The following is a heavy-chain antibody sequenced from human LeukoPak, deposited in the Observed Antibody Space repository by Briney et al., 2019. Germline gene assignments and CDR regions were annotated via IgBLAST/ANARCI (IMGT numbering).Heavy chain of an antibody. V-gene: IGHV4-39*01. J-gene: IGHJ4*02. CDR2: IYCSGST. D-gene: IGHD3-22*01. Sequence: SETLSLTCTVSGGSISSSSYYWGWLRQPPGKGLEWIGSIYCSGSTYYNPSLKSRVTISVDTSKNQFSLKLSSVTAADTAVYYCASLPLFYDSSGYYPGGFDYWGQGTLVTVSS. CDR3: ASLPLFYDSSGYYPGGFDY. CDR1: GGSISSSSYY.